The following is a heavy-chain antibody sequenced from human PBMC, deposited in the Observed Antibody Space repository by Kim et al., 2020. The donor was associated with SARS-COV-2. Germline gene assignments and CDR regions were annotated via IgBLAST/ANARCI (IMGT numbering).Heavy chain of an antibody. CDR3: ARIDCSSTSCRNPYFDY. Sequence: LKSRVTISVDTSKNQFSLKLSSVTAADTAVYYCARIDCSSTSCRNPYFDYWGQGTLVTVSS. V-gene: IGHV4-34*01. D-gene: IGHD2-2*01. J-gene: IGHJ4*02.